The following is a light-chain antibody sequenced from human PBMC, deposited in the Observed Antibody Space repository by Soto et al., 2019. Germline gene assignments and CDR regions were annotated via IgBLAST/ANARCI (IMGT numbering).Light chain of an antibody. J-gene: IGKJ1*01. CDR2: GAS. CDR1: QSVSSSY. Sequence: EIVLTQSPGTLSLSPGERATLSCRASQSVSSSYLAWYQQKPGQAPRLLIYGASSRATGMPDRFSGSGSGTDFTLTISRLEPEDFAVYYCPQYGSSQTFGQGTKVEIK. V-gene: IGKV3-20*01. CDR3: PQYGSSQT.